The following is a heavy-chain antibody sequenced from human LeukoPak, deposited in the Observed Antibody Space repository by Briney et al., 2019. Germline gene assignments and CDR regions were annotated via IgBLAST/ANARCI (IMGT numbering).Heavy chain of an antibody. D-gene: IGHD3-10*01. V-gene: IGHV4-59*01. CDR1: GGSIISYY. CDR2: VYYGAST. CDR3: ARALVRGVTGRYYYGMDV. J-gene: IGHJ6*02. Sequence: SETLSLTCTVSGGSIISYYWSWIRQPPGKGLEWIGYVYYGASTNYSPSLKSRVTISVDTSKNQFSLKLTSVTAADTAVYYCARALVRGVTGRYYYGMDVWGQGTTVTVSS.